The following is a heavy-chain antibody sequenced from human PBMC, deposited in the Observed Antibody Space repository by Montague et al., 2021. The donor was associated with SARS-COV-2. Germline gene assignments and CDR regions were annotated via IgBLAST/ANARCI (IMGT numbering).Heavy chain of an antibody. CDR2: IKPDESEK. J-gene: IGHJ6*02. Sequence: SLRLSCAASGFTFSNIWMSWVRQAPGKGLEWVANIKPDESEKNYVDSVKGRFSISRDNAKNSLYLQMDNLRAEDTAIYYCAENGGAHGLDVWGQGTPVSVSS. CDR3: AENGGAHGLDV. D-gene: IGHD4-23*01. CDR1: GFTFSNIW. V-gene: IGHV3-7*01.